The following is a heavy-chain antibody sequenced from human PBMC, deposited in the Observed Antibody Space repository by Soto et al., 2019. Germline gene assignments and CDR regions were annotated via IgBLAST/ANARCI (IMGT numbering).Heavy chain of an antibody. CDR3: AIDPEPGIAVAPDAFDI. CDR2: ISAYNGNT. CDR1: GLGYTCNC. J-gene: IGHJ3*02. Sequence: LSWHECGLGYTCNCRSWAQQEPRQGLEWMGWISAYNGNTNYAQKLQGRVTMTTDTSTSTAYMELRSLRSDDTAVYYCAIDPEPGIAVAPDAFDIWGQGTM. D-gene: IGHD6-19*01. V-gene: IGHV1-18*04.